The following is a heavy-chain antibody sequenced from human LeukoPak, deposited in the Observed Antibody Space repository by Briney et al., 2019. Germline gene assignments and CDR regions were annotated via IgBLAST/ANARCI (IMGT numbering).Heavy chain of an antibody. CDR2: VYSDGTT. CDR1: GFTVSSDY. Sequence: GGSLRLSCATSGFTVSSDYMSWVRQAPGKGLEWVSIVYSDGTTYYADSVKGRFSVSRDISKNTMSVQMNGLRPEDTAVYYCARVNYAGGFDYWGQGTLVTVSS. V-gene: IGHV3-66*02. J-gene: IGHJ4*02. CDR3: ARVNYAGGFDY. D-gene: IGHD1-7*01.